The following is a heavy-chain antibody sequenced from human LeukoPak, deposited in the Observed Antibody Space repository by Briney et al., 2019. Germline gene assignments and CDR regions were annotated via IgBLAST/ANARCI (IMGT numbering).Heavy chain of an antibody. CDR1: GYSFTSYW. D-gene: IGHD3-9*01. V-gene: IGHV5-51*01. Sequence: GESLKISCKGSGYSFTSYWIGWVRQMPGKGLEWMGIIYPGDSDTRYSPSFQGQVTISADKSISTAYLQWSSLKASDTAMYYCARHPTKNYDILTGYFGDAFDIWGQGTMVTVSS. J-gene: IGHJ3*02. CDR2: IYPGDSDT. CDR3: ARHPTKNYDILTGYFGDAFDI.